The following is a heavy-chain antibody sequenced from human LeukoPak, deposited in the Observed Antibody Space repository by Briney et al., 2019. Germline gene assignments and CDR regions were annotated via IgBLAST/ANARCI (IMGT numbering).Heavy chain of an antibody. CDR2: INPNSGAT. D-gene: IGHD3-10*01. CDR3: ARRGYGSGSYEDY. CDR1: GYTFTGYH. Sequence: GASVKVSCKASGYTFTGYHMHWVRQAPGQGLDWMGWINPNSGATNYAQNFQGRVTMTRDTSISTAYMELSSLRSDNTGVYYCARRGYGSGSYEDYWGQGTLVTVSP. J-gene: IGHJ4*02. V-gene: IGHV1-2*02.